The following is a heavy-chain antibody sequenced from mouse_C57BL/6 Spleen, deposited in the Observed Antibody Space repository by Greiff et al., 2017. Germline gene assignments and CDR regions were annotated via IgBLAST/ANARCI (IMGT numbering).Heavy chain of an antibody. D-gene: IGHD1-1*01. V-gene: IGHV3-6*01. J-gene: IGHJ2*01. CDR2: ISYDGST. Sequence: EVQRVESGPGLVKPSQSLSLTCSVTGYSITSGYYWNWIRQFPGNKLEWIGYISYDGSTNYNPSLKNRISITRDTSKNQFFLKLNSVTTEDTATYYCARGGYYGSSFDYWGQGTTLTVSS. CDR3: ARGGYYGSSFDY. CDR1: GYSITSGYY.